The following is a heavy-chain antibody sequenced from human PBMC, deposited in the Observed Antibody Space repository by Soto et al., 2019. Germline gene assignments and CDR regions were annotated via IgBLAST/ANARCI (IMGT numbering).Heavy chain of an antibody. CDR2: IKEDGSER. J-gene: IGHJ4*02. CDR3: ARATGADKEDY. V-gene: IGHV3-7*04. D-gene: IGHD3-10*01. CDR1: GFTFNTYC. Sequence: PGGSLRLSCVASGFTFNTYCMAWLRQAPGKGLEWVANIKEDGSERYYVDSVKGRFTISRDNAKNSLYLQMNSLRAEDTAVYYCARATGADKEDYWGQGTLVTVSS.